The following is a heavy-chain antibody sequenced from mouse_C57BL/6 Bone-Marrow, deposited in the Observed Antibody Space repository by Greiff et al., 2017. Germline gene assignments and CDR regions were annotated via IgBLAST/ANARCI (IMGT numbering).Heavy chain of an antibody. CDR1: GYTFTSYW. CDR2: IYPGSGST. D-gene: IGHD1-1*01. V-gene: IGHV1-55*01. J-gene: IGHJ2*01. Sequence: QVQLQQPGAELVKPGASVKMSCKASGYTFTSYWITWVKQRPGQGLEWIGDIYPGSGSTNYNEKFKSKATLTVDTSSSTAYMQLSSLTSEDSAVYYCARRDDYGSSYVGYYFDYWGQGTTLTVSS. CDR3: ARRDDYGSSYVGYYFDY.